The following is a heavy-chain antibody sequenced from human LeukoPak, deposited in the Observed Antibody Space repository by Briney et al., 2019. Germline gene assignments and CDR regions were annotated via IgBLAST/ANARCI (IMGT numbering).Heavy chain of an antibody. CDR1: GFTFSSSG. J-gene: IGHJ3*02. Sequence: GGSLRLSCAASGFTFSSSGMNWVRQAPGKGLEWVSYISTSGSYTNYADSVKGRFTISRDTAKISLYLQMNSLRAEDTAVYYCARAGVTLWAFYIWGQGTMVTVSS. D-gene: IGHD2-21*02. V-gene: IGHV3-48*03. CDR3: ARAGVTLWAFYI. CDR2: ISTSGSYT.